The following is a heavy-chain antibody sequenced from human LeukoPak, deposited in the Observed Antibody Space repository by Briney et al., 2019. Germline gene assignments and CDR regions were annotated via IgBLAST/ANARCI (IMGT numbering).Heavy chain of an antibody. D-gene: IGHD6-19*01. CDR1: GFTFSSYY. V-gene: IGHV3-21*01. CDR3: ARDRGSGWHTFDY. Sequence: GGSLRLSCAASGFTFSSYYMSWVRQAPGKGLEWVSSISSSSSYMFYADSVRGRFTISRDNAKNSLYLQMNSLRAEDTAVYYCARDRGSGWHTFDYWGQGTLVTVSS. J-gene: IGHJ4*02. CDR2: ISSSSSYM.